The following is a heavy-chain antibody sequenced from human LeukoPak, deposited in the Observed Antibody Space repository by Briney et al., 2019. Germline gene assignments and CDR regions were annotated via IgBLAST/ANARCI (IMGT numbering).Heavy chain of an antibody. D-gene: IGHD3-22*01. V-gene: IGHV1-2*02. CDR1: GYTFTGYY. Sequence: RASVKVSCKASGYTFTGYYMHWVRQAPGQGLEWMGWINPNSGGTNYAQKFQGRVTMTRDTSISTAYMELSRLRSDDTAVYHCARADPFFDSSGYHYAFDIWGQGTMVTVSS. J-gene: IGHJ3*02. CDR2: INPNSGGT. CDR3: ARADPFFDSSGYHYAFDI.